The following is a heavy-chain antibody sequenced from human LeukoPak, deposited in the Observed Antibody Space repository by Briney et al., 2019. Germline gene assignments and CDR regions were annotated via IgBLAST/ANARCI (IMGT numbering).Heavy chain of an antibody. Sequence: GESLKISCKGSGYSFTSYWIGWVRQMPGKGLEWMGIIYPGDSDTRYSPSFQGRVTISADKSISTAYLQWSSLKASDTAMYYCARHRSPYYYDSTTWKWYFDLWGRGTLVTVSS. J-gene: IGHJ2*01. D-gene: IGHD3-22*01. CDR3: ARHRSPYYYDSTTWKWYFDL. CDR1: GYSFTSYW. CDR2: IYPGDSDT. V-gene: IGHV5-51*01.